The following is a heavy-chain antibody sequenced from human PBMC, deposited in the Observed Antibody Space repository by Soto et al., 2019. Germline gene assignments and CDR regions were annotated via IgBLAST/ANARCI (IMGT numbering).Heavy chain of an antibody. V-gene: IGHV3-48*02. J-gene: IGHJ6*02. D-gene: IGHD3-10*01. CDR1: GFTFSSYS. CDR3: ARDRPLLAGYYYYGIDV. Sequence: GSLRLSCAASGFTFSSYSMNWVRQAPGKGLEWVSYISSSSSIIYYADSVKGRFTISRDNAKNSLYLQMNSLRDEDTAVYYCARDRPLLAGYYYYGIDVWGQGTTVTVSS. CDR2: ISSSSSII.